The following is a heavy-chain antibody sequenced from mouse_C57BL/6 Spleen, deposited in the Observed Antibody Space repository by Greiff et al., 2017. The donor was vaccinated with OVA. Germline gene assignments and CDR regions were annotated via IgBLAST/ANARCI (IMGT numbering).Heavy chain of an antibody. CDR2: IYPGNSDT. V-gene: IGHV1-5*01. D-gene: IGHD2-1*01. Sequence: VQLQQSGTVLARPGASVKMSCKTSGYTFTSYWMHWVKQRPGQGLAWIGAIYPGNSDTSYNQKFKGKATLTVVTSASTAYMELSSLTNEDSAVYYCRIGGNYGPFAYWGQGTLVTVSA. J-gene: IGHJ3*01. CDR1: GYTFTSYW. CDR3: RIGGNYGPFAY.